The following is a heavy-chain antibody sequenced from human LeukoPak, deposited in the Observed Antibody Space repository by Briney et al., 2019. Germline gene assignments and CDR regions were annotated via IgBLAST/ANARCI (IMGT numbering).Heavy chain of an antibody. CDR1: GGSISSGGYY. CDR3: ARGSLPFGYDSSGARYYFDY. V-gene: IGHV4-39*07. D-gene: IGHD3-22*01. Sequence: PSETLSLTCTVSGGSISSGGYYWSWIRQPPGKGLEWIGEINHSGSTNYNPSLKSRVTISVDTSKNQFSLKLSSVTAADTAVYYCARGSLPFGYDSSGARYYFDYWGQGTLVTVSS. J-gene: IGHJ4*02. CDR2: INHSGST.